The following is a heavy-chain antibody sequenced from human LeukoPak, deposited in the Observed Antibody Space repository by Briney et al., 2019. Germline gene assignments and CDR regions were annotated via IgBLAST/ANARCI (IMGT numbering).Heavy chain of an antibody. D-gene: IGHD3-16*02. Sequence: GGSLRLSCAASGFTFSTFAMIWVRQPPGKGLEWVSYISSSSSTIYYADSVKGRFTISRDNAKNSLYLQMNSLRAEDTAVYYCARTIMITFGGVIAPGGFDYWGQGTLVTVSS. CDR3: ARTIMITFGGVIAPGGFDY. CDR1: GFTFSTFA. CDR2: ISSSSSTI. J-gene: IGHJ4*02. V-gene: IGHV3-48*01.